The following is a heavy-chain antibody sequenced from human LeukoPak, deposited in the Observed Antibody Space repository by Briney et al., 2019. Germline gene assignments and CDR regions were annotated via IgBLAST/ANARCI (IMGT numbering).Heavy chain of an antibody. J-gene: IGHJ3*02. CDR3: ARDNVYYYDSSGYAFDI. CDR1: GFTVSSNY. V-gene: IGHV3-53*01. Sequence: GGSLRLSCAASGFTVSSNYMSWVRQAPGKGLEWVSVIYSGGSTYYADSVKGRSTICRDNSKNTLYLQMNSLRAEDTAVYYCARDNVYYYDSSGYAFDIWGQGTMVTVSS. CDR2: IYSGGST. D-gene: IGHD3-22*01.